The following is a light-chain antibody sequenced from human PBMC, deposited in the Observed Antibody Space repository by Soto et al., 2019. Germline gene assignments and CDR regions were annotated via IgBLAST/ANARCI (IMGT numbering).Light chain of an antibody. CDR3: QQSYSAWT. CDR2: RAS. J-gene: IGKJ1*01. V-gene: IGKV3-15*01. Sequence: EIVMTQSPATLSVSPGERATLSCRASQSVSSKLAWYQQKPGQAPRLLIYRASTRATDIPARFSGSGSGTEFTLTISSLQSEDFATYYCQQSYSAWTFGQGTKVEIK. CDR1: QSVSSK.